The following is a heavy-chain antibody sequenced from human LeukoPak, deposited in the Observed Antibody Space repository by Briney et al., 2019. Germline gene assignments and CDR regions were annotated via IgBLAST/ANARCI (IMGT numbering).Heavy chain of an antibody. CDR3: ARDVGYCSGGSCYPYWFDY. J-gene: IGHJ4*02. V-gene: IGHV3-48*03. CDR2: ISSGGNNI. D-gene: IGHD2-15*01. Sequence: GGSLRLSCAASGFTFSSYGMNWVRQAPGKGLELLSYISSGGNNIYYADSVKGRFTISRDNAKNSLSLQMNSLRAEDTAVYFCARDVGYCSGGSCYPYWFDYWGQGTLVTVSS. CDR1: GFTFSSYG.